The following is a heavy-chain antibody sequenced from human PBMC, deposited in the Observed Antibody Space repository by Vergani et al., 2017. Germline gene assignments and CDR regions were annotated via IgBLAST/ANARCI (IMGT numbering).Heavy chain of an antibody. CDR3: ARIETDY. CDR2: IYYSGST. Sequence: QVQLPESGPGLVKPSETLSLTCTVSGGSISSYYWSWIRQPPGKGLEWIGYIYYSGSTNYNPSLKSRVTISVDTSKNQFSLKLSSVTAADTAVYYCARIETDYWGQGTLVTVSS. J-gene: IGHJ4*02. V-gene: IGHV4-59*08. CDR1: GGSISSYY.